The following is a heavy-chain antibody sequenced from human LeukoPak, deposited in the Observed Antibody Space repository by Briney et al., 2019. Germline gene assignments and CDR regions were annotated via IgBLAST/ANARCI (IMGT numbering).Heavy chain of an antibody. D-gene: IGHD1-26*01. J-gene: IGHJ4*02. CDR1: GFSFNNYW. CDR3: AKVTGELPNY. Sequence: PGGSLRLSCAASGFSFNNYWMHWVRQAPGKGLEWVANIKQDGSEKYYADSVKGRFTISRDNSKNTLYLQMNSLRAEDTAVYYCAKVTGELPNYWGQGTLVTVSS. CDR2: IKQDGSEK. V-gene: IGHV3-7*01.